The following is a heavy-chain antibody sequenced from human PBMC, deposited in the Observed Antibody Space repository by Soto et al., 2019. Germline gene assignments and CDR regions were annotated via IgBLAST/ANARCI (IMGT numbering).Heavy chain of an antibody. CDR2: ISSSGTYI. CDR1: GFTFNDYS. D-gene: IGHD6-6*01. CDR3: VRARNVFDVHYYGMDL. V-gene: IGHV3-21*01. Sequence: XESLRLSFEASGFTFNDYSMDWVRQAPEKGLEWVSSISSSGTYIYYADSVKGRFAISRDNANNVMYLQMDTLRAEDTAVYYRVRARNVFDVHYYGMDLWGQGTTVTVSS. J-gene: IGHJ6*02.